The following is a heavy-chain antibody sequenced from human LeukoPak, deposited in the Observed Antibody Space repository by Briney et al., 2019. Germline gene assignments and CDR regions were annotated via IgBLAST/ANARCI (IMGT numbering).Heavy chain of an antibody. CDR1: GGTFSSYA. Sequence: SVKVSCKASGGTFSSYAISWVRQAPGQGLEWMGGIIPIFGTANYAQKFQGRVTITADESTSTAYMELSSLRSEDTAVYYCASMGRVLHGVYSYYYYMDVWGKGTTVTVSS. CDR2: IIPIFGTA. D-gene: IGHD3-10*01. J-gene: IGHJ6*03. V-gene: IGHV1-69*13. CDR3: ASMGRVLHGVYSYYYYMDV.